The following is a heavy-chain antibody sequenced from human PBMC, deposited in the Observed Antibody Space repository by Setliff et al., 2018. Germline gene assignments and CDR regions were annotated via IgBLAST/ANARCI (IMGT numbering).Heavy chain of an antibody. D-gene: IGHD1-26*01. V-gene: IGHV1-8*03. J-gene: IGHJ6*03. CDR2: MNPNSGNT. Sequence: ASVKVSCKASGYTFTSYDVNWVRQATGQGLEWMGWMNPNSGNTGYAKKFQGRVTITRNTSISTAYMELSSLRSEDTAVYYCARVKVIVGATPRTYYMDVWGKGTTVTVS. CDR3: ARVKVIVGATPRTYYMDV. CDR1: GYTFTSYD.